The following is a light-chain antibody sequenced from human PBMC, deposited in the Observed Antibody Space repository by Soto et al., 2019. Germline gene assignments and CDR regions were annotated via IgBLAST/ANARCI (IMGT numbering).Light chain of an antibody. V-gene: IGKV1-5*01. CDR2: DVS. CDR1: QSLDSW. J-gene: IGKJ1*01. Sequence: DIQMTQSPSTLSASRGDRVTITCRASQSLDSWLAWYQQKPGKAPKLLIYDVSSLESGVPSRFSGSGSGTDFTLTISSLQPEDVATYYCQQYNSAPWTFGQGNKGDIK. CDR3: QQYNSAPWT.